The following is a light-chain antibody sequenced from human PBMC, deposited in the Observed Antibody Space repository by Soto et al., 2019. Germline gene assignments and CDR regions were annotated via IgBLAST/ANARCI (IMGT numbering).Light chain of an antibody. CDR2: QVS. V-gene: IGLV2-14*01. Sequence: QSVLTQPASVSGSPGQSITISCTGSSSDIGAYNYVPWYQHHPGKAPKLMIYQVSNRPSGVSNRFSGSKSGNTASLTISGLQAEDEADYYCSSYTSSNTFYVFGTGTKVTVL. CDR1: SSDIGAYNY. J-gene: IGLJ1*01. CDR3: SSYTSSNTFYV.